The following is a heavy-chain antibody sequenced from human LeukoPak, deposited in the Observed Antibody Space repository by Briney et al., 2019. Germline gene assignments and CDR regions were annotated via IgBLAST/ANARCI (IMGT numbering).Heavy chain of an antibody. D-gene: IGHD6-13*01. CDR3: ARDGGYSSSWYTYYYYMDV. J-gene: IGHJ6*03. Sequence: SETLSLTCTVSGGSISSYYWSWIRQPAGKGLEWIGRIYTSGSTNYNPSLKSRVTMSVDTSKNQFSLKLSSVTAADTAVYYCARDGGYSSSWYTYYYYMDVWGKGTTVTISS. CDR2: IYTSGST. V-gene: IGHV4-4*07. CDR1: GGSISSYY.